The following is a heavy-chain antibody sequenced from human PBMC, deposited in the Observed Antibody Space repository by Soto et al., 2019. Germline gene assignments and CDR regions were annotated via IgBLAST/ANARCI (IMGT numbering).Heavy chain of an antibody. CDR1: GFTFSTYA. J-gene: IGHJ4*02. Sequence: EVQLLASGGGLVQPGGSLRLSCAASGFTFSTYAMTWVRQAPGKGLEWVSSISGSGGGTYYAESVRGRFTISRDDSKNTLCLQMNSLRAEDTAVYYWAKDLRQWLMTFFDYWGQGTLVTFAS. V-gene: IGHV3-23*01. CDR3: AKDLRQWLMTFFDY. CDR2: ISGSGGGT. D-gene: IGHD6-19*01.